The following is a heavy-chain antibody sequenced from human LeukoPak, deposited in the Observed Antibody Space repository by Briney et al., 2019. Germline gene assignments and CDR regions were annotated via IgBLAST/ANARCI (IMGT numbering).Heavy chain of an antibody. CDR1: GYTFTFYA. D-gene: IGHD3-10*01. V-gene: IGHV1-3*01. J-gene: IGHJ4*02. CDR2: INAGNANT. Sequence: ASVKVSCKASGYTFTFYAMHWVRQAPGQRLEWMGWINAGNANTKYSQNFQGRVTITRDTSATTAYMELSSLISEDTAVYYCARGGSGTQPFDLWGQGTLVTVSS. CDR3: ARGGSGTQPFDL.